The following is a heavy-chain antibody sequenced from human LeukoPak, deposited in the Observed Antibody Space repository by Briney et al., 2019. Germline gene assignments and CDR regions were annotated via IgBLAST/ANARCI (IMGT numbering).Heavy chain of an antibody. CDR3: TTIETGYSSGWYGF. V-gene: IGHV3-15*01. J-gene: IGHJ4*02. Sequence: GGSLRLSCAASGFTFSNAWMSWVRQAPGKGLVWVGRIKSKTDGGTTDYAAPVKGRFTISRDDSKNTLYLQMNSLKTEDTAVYYCTTIETGYSSGWYGFGGQGTLVTVSS. D-gene: IGHD6-19*01. CDR1: GFTFSNAW. CDR2: IKSKTDGGTT.